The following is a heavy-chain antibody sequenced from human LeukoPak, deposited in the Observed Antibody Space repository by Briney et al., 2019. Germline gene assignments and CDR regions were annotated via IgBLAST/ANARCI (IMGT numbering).Heavy chain of an antibody. J-gene: IGHJ6*02. CDR2: INPNSGGT. CDR1: GYTFTGYY. D-gene: IGHD3-22*01. Sequence: EASVKVSCKASGYTFTGYYMHWVRQAPGQGLERMGWINPNSGGTNYAQKFQGRVTMTRDTSISTAYMELSRLRSYDTAVYYCARDSYDSSGYYYYYYGMDVWGQGTTVTVSS. CDR3: ARDSYDSSGYYYYYYGMDV. V-gene: IGHV1-2*02.